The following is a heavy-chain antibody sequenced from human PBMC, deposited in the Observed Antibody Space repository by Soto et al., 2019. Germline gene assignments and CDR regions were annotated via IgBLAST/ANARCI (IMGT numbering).Heavy chain of an antibody. J-gene: IGHJ6*03. V-gene: IGHV3-48*01. CDR2: ISSGSTGI. CDR1: GFILSSYN. Sequence: GGSLRLSCAASGFILSSYNMNWVRQAPGKGLEWVSYISSGSTGIYYADSVKGRFTISRDNAKNSLYLQMNSLRAEDTAVYYCARAVYMDVWGKGTTVTVSS. CDR3: ARAVYMDV.